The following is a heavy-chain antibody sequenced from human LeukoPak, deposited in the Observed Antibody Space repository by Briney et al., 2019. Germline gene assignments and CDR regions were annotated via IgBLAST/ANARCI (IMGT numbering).Heavy chain of an antibody. D-gene: IGHD6-19*01. CDR3: ARGRGGSGWYLGYNWFDP. V-gene: IGHV4-39*07. Sequence: SETLSLTCTVSGGSISSGSYYWGWIRQPPGKGLEWIGSIYYSGSTYYNPSLKSRVTISVDTSKNQFSLKLSSVTAADTAVYYCARGRGGSGWYLGYNWFDPWGQGTLVTVSS. CDR1: GGSISSGSYY. J-gene: IGHJ5*02. CDR2: IYYSGST.